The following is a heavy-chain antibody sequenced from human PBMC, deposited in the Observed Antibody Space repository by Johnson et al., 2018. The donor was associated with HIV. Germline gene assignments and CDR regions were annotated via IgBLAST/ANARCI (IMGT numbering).Heavy chain of an antibody. J-gene: IGHJ3*02. D-gene: IGHD3-10*01. V-gene: IGHV3-13*01. CDR1: GFTFSSYD. Sequence: VQLVESGGGLVQPGGSLRLSCAASGFTFSSYDMHWVRQATGKGLEWVSAIGTAGDTYYPGSVKGRFTISRENAKNSLYLQMNRLRAEDTALYYCARDFVAFGECTAFDIWGQGTRVTVSS. CDR2: IGTAGDT. CDR3: ARDFVAFGECTAFDI.